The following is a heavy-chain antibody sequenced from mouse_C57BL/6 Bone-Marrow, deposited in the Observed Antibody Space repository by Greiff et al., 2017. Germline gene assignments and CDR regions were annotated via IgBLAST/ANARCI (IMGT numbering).Heavy chain of an antibody. CDR1: GFTFSDSG. J-gene: IGHJ1*03. V-gene: IGHV5-17*01. D-gene: IGHD2-3*01. Sequence: EVKLEESGGGLVKPGGSLKLSCAASGFTFSDSGMHWVRQAPEKGLEWVAYISSGSSTIYYADTVKGRFTISRDNAKDTLFLQMTSLRSEDTDMYYFARGGWLLPYWYFDVWGTGTTVTVSS. CDR2: ISSGSSTI. CDR3: ARGGWLLPYWYFDV.